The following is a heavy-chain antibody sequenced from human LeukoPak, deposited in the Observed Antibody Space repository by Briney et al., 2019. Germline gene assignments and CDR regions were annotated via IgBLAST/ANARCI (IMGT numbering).Heavy chain of an antibody. CDR3: ARHPYSGSYYYYMDV. J-gene: IGHJ6*03. CDR2: INHSGST. V-gene: IGHV4-34*01. CDR1: GGSFSGCY. Sequence: SETLSLTCSVYGGSFSGCYWSWIRQPPGKGLEWIGEINHSGSTNYNPSLKSRITISVDTSKNQFSLNLSSVTAADTAVYYCARHPYSGSYYYYMDVWGKGTTVTVSS. D-gene: IGHD1-26*01.